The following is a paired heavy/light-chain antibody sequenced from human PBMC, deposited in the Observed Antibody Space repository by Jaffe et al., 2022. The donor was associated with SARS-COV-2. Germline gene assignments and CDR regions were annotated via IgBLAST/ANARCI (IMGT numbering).Light chain of an antibody. CDR1: QGISNY. CDR2: AAS. J-gene: IGKJ1*01. V-gene: IGKV1-27*01. Sequence: DIQMTQSPSSLSASVGDRVTITCRASQGISNYLAWYQQKPGKVPKLLIYAASTLQSGVPSRFSGSGSGTDFTLTISSLQPEDVASYICQNYYSAPWTFGQGTKVEIK. CDR3: QNYYSAPWT.
Heavy chain of an antibody. D-gene: IGHD1-26*01. CDR2: ISYSGST. Sequence: QVQLQESGPGLVKPSETLSLTCTVSGGSINKYYWSWIRQPPGKGLEWVGHISYSGSTNYNPSLESRVTISVDTSRNQFSLKLRSVTAADTAVYYCARASRYSGSDYWGQGTLITVTS. CDR1: GGSINKYY. J-gene: IGHJ4*02. V-gene: IGHV4-59*01. CDR3: ARASRYSGSDY.